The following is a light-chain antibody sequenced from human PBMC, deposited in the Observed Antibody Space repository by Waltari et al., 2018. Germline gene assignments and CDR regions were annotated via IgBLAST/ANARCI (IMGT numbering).Light chain of an antibody. J-gene: IGKJ4*01. CDR3: QQAANFPLT. CDR2: AAS. V-gene: IGKV1-12*01. Sequence: DIQMTQSPSSVSASVGDRVTITCRASQGSSTWLTWYQQKPGEVPKLLIYAASTLETGVPSRFSGGGSGTEFTRTINSLHPEDFATYYCQQAANFPLTFGGVTKVEIK. CDR1: QGSSTW.